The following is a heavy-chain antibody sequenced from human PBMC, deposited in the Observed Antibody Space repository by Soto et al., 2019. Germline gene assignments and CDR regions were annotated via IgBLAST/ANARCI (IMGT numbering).Heavy chain of an antibody. CDR1: GGTFSSYA. J-gene: IGHJ4*02. CDR2: IIPIFGTA. D-gene: IGHD5-12*01. CDR3: ARVESVATAHFDY. Sequence: ASVKVSCKASGGTFSSYAISWVRQAPGQGLEWMGGIIPIFGTANYAQKFQGRVTITADKSTSTAYMELSSLRSEDTAVYYCARVESVATAHFDYWGQGTLVTVSS. V-gene: IGHV1-69*06.